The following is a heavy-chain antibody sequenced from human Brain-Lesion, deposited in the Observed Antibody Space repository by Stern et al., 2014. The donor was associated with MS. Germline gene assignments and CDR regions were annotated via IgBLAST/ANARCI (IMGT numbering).Heavy chain of an antibody. Sequence: VQLVQSGAEVKKPGASVKVSCKASGYTFSSYDITWVRQASGHGLEWMGWMNPYSDNTGYAQKFKGRVSMTSDPSISTVYMELTSLTSDDTAVYFCARAVRNQLLSEYWGQGTLVTVSS. V-gene: IGHV1-8*01. D-gene: IGHD2-2*01. CDR1: GYTFSSYD. CDR3: ARAVRNQLLSEY. J-gene: IGHJ4*02. CDR2: MNPYSDNT.